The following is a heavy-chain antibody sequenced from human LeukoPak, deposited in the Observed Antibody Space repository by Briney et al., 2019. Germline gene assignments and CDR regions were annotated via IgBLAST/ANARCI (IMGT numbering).Heavy chain of an antibody. CDR3: ARVPLELPLVGASWSPDY. Sequence: GGSLRLSCAASGFTFSRSWMHWVRQAPGKGLVWVSRINSDGSSTSYADSVKGRFTISRDNAKNTLYLQMNSLRAEDTAVYYCARVPLELPLVGASWSPDYWGQGTLVTVSS. V-gene: IGHV3-74*01. CDR2: INSDGSST. J-gene: IGHJ4*02. CDR1: GFTFSRSW. D-gene: IGHD1-26*01.